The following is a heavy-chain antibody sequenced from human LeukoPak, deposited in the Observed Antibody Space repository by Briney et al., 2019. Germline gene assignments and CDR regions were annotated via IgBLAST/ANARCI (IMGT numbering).Heavy chain of an antibody. V-gene: IGHV1-2*02. Sequence: ASVKVSCKASGYTFTGYYMHWVRQAPGQGLEWMGWINPNSGGTNYAQKFQGRVTMTRDTSISTAYMELSRLRSDDTAVYYCPTGYSPLYYFDYWGQGTLVTVSS. J-gene: IGHJ4*02. CDR1: GYTFTGYY. D-gene: IGHD6-13*01. CDR3: PTGYSPLYYFDY. CDR2: INPNSGGT.